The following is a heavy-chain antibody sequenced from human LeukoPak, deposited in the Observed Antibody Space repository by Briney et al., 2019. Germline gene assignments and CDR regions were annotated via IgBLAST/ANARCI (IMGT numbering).Heavy chain of an antibody. Sequence: SVKVSCKASGYTFTGYYMHWVRQAPGQGLEWMGGITPLFGTAKYAQKFQGRVTIIADESTSTAYMELSSLRSEDTAVYYCARDSSEIRSLIVHWGQGTLVTVSS. CDR1: GYTFTGYY. CDR3: ARDSSEIRSLIVH. CDR2: ITPLFGTA. V-gene: IGHV1-69*13. D-gene: IGHD1-14*01. J-gene: IGHJ1*01.